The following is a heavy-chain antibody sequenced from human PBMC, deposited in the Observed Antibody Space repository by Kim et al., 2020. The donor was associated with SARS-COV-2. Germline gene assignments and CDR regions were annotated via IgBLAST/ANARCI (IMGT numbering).Heavy chain of an antibody. CDR2: IYPGDSDP. J-gene: IGHJ4*02. CDR3: ARQSGTYQMFDY. V-gene: IGHV5-51*01. D-gene: IGHD1-1*01. Sequence: GESLKISCKGSGYNFITYWIGWVRQMPGKGLEWMGIIYPGDSDPRYSTSFEGQVTISADKSISTAYLQWSSLKASDTAMYYCARQSGTYQMFDYWGQGTLVTVSS. CDR1: GYNFITYW.